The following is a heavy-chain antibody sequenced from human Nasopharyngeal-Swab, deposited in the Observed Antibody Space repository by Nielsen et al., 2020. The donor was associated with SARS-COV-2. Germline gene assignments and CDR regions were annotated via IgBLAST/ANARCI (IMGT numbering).Heavy chain of an antibody. V-gene: IGHV3-23*01. CDR2: ISASGGST. CDR1: GFTFNIYA. CDR3: AKDDVVRGDAFDI. J-gene: IGHJ3*02. D-gene: IGHD3-10*01. Sequence: GGSLRLSCIAYGFTFNIYAMAWVRRTPGRGLQWVSGISASGGSTYYTDSVKGRFAVSRDNSRNTLYLQMHSLRVEDTALYYCAKDDVVRGDAFDIWGQGTMVTVSS.